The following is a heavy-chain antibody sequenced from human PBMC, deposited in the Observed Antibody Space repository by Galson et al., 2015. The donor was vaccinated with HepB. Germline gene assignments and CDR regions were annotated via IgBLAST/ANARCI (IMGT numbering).Heavy chain of an antibody. D-gene: IGHD2-15*01. J-gene: IGHJ3*02. V-gene: IGHV3-30*18. Sequence: SLRLSCAASGFTFGSYGMHWVRQAPGKGLEWVAVISYDGSNKYYADSVKGRFTISRDNSKNTLYLQMNSLRAEDTAVYYCAKDEDIVVVVAATTVDAFDIWGQGTMVTVSS. CDR3: AKDEDIVVVVAATTVDAFDI. CDR1: GFTFGSYG. CDR2: ISYDGSNK.